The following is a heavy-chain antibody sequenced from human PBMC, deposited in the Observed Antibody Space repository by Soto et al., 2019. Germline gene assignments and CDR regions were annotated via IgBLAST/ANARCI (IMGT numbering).Heavy chain of an antibody. V-gene: IGHV3-21*01. D-gene: IGHD4-4*01. CDR3: ARDSQTYSNRNWFDT. J-gene: IGHJ5*02. CDR2: ISSSSSYI. Sequence: LRLSCAASGFTFSSYSMNWVRQAPGKGLEWVSSISSSSSYIYYADSVKGRFTISRDNAKNSLYLQMNSLRAEDTAVYYCARDSQTYSNRNWFDTWGQGTLVTVSS. CDR1: GFTFSSYS.